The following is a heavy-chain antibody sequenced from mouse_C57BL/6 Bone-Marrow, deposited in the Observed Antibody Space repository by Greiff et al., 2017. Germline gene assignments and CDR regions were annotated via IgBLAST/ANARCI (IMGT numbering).Heavy chain of an antibody. CDR2: INPRTGGT. CDR3: GRLYKGAGYAMDY. D-gene: IGHD1-3*01. CDR1: GYSFTGYY. Sequence: EVQLQQSGPELVKPGASVKISCKASGYSFTGYYMNWVKQSPEKSLEWIGEINPRTGGTTYNQKFKAKATLTVDKSSSTAYMQLKSLTSEDSAVYYCGRLYKGAGYAMDYWGQGTSVTVSS. V-gene: IGHV1-42*01. J-gene: IGHJ4*01.